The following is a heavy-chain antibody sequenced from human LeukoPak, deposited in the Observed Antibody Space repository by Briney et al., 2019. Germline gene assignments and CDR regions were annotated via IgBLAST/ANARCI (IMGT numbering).Heavy chain of an antibody. Sequence: ASVKVSCKVPGYIFTKYDVAWVRQATGQGLQYMGWMNPKSGNTGYAQKFQGRVTMTRDTSTYTAYMEPRGLTSEDTAMYYCATKMGGGSPNKNTLEPWGQGTLVTVSS. D-gene: IGHD2-15*01. V-gene: IGHV1-8*01. J-gene: IGHJ5*02. CDR2: MNPKSGNT. CDR1: GYIFTKYD. CDR3: ATKMGGGSPNKNTLEP.